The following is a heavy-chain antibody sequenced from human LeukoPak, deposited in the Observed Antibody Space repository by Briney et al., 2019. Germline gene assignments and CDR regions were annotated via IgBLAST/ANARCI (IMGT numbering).Heavy chain of an antibody. CDR2: ISSSSSYI. CDR3: ARPRGRYCSSTSCNPFDF. J-gene: IGHJ4*02. CDR1: GFTFSSYS. V-gene: IGHV3-21*01. D-gene: IGHD2-2*01. Sequence: GGSLRLSCAASGFTFSSYSMNWVRQAPGKGLEWVSSISSSSSYIYYADSVKGRFTISRDNAKNSPYLQMNSLRAEDTAVYYCARPRGRYCSSTSCNPFDFWGQGTLVTVSS.